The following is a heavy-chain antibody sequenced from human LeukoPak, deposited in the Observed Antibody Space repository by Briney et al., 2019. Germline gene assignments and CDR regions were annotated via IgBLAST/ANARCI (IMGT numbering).Heavy chain of an antibody. J-gene: IGHJ4*02. Sequence: GGSLRLSFAASGFTFSSYAMHWVRQAPGKGLEWVAVISYDGSNKYYADSVKGRFTISRDNSKNTLYLQMNSLRAEDTAVYYCAREGYSSSFDYWGQGTLVTVSS. V-gene: IGHV3-30-3*01. CDR2: ISYDGSNK. CDR1: GFTFSSYA. D-gene: IGHD6-6*01. CDR3: AREGYSSSFDY.